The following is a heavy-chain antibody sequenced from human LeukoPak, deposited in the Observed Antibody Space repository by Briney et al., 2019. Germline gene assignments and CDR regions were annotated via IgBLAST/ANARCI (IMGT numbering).Heavy chain of an antibody. V-gene: IGHV1-8*03. CDR3: ARGFAGYYFDY. CDR2: MNPNSGNT. J-gene: IGHJ4*02. Sequence: ASVKVSCKASGYTFTSYDINWVRQSTGQGLEWMGWMNPNSGNTGYAQKFQGRVTITRNTSISATYMELSSLRSEDTAVYYCARGFAGYYFDYWGQGTLVTVSS. CDR1: GYTFTSYD. D-gene: IGHD2-21*01.